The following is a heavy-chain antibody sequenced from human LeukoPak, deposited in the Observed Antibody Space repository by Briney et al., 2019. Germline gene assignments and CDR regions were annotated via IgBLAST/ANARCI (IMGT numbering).Heavy chain of an antibody. D-gene: IGHD1-26*01. J-gene: IGHJ3*02. CDR3: AKGLHSGSYLDALDI. Sequence: GRSLRLSCAASGFTFSTYAMHWVRQAPGKGPEWMALIRSDGGNKYYTDSVKGRFTISRDNSKNTLYLQMNGLRAEDTAVYYCAKGLHSGSYLDALDIWGQGTMVTVFS. CDR1: GFTFSTYA. V-gene: IGHV3-30*02. CDR2: IRSDGGNK.